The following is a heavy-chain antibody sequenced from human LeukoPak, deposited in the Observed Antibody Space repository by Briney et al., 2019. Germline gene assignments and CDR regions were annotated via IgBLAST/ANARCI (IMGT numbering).Heavy chain of an antibody. CDR1: GGSISSYY. Sequence: PSETLSLTCTVSGGSISSYYWSWIRQPPGKGLEWMGYIYYSGSTNYNPSLKSRVTISVDTSKNQFSLKLSSVTAADTAVYYCASHRGSSSWYRGDAFDIWGQGTMVTVSS. V-gene: IGHV4-59*08. CDR3: ASHRGSSSWYRGDAFDI. J-gene: IGHJ3*02. D-gene: IGHD6-13*01. CDR2: IYYSGST.